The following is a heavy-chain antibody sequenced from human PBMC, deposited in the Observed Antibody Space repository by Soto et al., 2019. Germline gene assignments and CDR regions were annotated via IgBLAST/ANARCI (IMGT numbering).Heavy chain of an antibody. J-gene: IGHJ6*02. CDR1: GFSLNTYG. Sequence: QVQLVESGGGVVQPGRSLKLSCTASGFSLNTYGMQWIRQAPGKGLEWVAVIWNDGANKYHADSVKGRFTVSRDNSKNTLYLQMNSLRVEDTAVYYCARALGTRFGCYDLLLYYYGLEVWGQGTTVTVS. D-gene: IGHD3-3*01. CDR3: ARALGTRFGCYDLLLYYYGLEV. CDR2: IWNDGANK. V-gene: IGHV3-33*01.